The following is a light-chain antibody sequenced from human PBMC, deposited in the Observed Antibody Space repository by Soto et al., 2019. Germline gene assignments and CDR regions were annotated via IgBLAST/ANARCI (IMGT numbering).Light chain of an antibody. V-gene: IGLV2-14*01. J-gene: IGLJ2*01. Sequence: QPVLTQPASVSGSPGQSITISCTGTSSDIGGYNYVSWYQQHPGKAPKLMIYDVSNRPSGVSNRFSGSKSGNTASLTISGLQAEDEADYYCSSQAVSSTLVFGGGTKLTVL. CDR1: SSDIGGYNY. CDR2: DVS. CDR3: SSQAVSSTLV.